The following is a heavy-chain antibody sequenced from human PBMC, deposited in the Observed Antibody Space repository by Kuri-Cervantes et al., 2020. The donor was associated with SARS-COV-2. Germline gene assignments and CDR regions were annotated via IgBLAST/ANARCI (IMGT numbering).Heavy chain of an antibody. Sequence: GESLKISCAASGFTFSGHWIHWVRQAPGKGLVWVSRINPDGSYTNNADSVKGRFTLSRDTAKNMLFLQMNSLRAEDTAVYYCVRDGDHWNFDYWGQGTRVTVSS. CDR3: VRDGDHWNFDY. CDR2: INPDGSYT. V-gene: IGHV3-74*01. J-gene: IGHJ4*02. CDR1: GFTFSGHW. D-gene: IGHD1-1*01.